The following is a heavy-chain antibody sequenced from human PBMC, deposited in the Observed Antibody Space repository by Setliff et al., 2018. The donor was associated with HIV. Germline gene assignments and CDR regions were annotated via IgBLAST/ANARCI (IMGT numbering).Heavy chain of an antibody. V-gene: IGHV4-39*01. CDR1: GGSISSSSYY. CDR2: IYYSGST. J-gene: IGHJ4*02. Sequence: SETLSLTCTVSGGSISSSSYYWGWIRQPPGKGLEWIGGIYYSGSTYYNPSLKSRVTISVDTSKDQFSLQLTSVTAADTAVYYCVNPSGAMGDFDSWGQGTLVTVS. CDR3: VNPSGAMGDFDS. D-gene: IGHD3-16*01.